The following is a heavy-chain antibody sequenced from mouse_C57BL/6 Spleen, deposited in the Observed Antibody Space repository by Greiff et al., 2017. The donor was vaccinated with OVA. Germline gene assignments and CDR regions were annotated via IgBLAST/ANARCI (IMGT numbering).Heavy chain of an antibody. D-gene: IGHD1-1*01. Sequence: VQLQQSGAELVRPGASVTLSCTASGYTFTDYEMHWVKQTPVHGLEWIGAIAPAPGGTAYNQKFTGKAILTADKSSSTADMELRSLTSEDSAVYYCTNYGSSPDYWGQGTTLTVSS. CDR2: IAPAPGGT. J-gene: IGHJ2*01. CDR1: GYTFTDYE. V-gene: IGHV1-15*01. CDR3: TNYGSSPDY.